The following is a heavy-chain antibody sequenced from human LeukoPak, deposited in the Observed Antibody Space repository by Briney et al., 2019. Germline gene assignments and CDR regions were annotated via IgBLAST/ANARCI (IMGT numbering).Heavy chain of an antibody. CDR2: IYTDTIT. J-gene: IGHJ6*03. V-gene: IGHV4-61*02. CDR3: ARLGYCSSTSCYGPAYYYYYYMDV. D-gene: IGHD2-2*01. Sequence: SQTLSLTCTVSGGSISSGSYWWNWIRQPAGKGLEWIGRIYTDTITTYNPSLKSRVTISVDTSKNQFSLKLSSVTAADTAVYYCARLGYCSSTSCYGPAYYYYYYMDVWGKGTTVTISS. CDR1: GGSISSGSYW.